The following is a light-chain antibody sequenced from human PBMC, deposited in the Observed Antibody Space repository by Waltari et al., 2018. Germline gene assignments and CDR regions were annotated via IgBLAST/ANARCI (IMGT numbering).Light chain of an antibody. CDR3: QQHDNSPFT. J-gene: IGKJ3*01. V-gene: IGKV1-33*01. CDR1: QGISNW. CDR2: RAS. Sequence: DIQMTQSPSSLSASVGDRVTITCRASQGISNWLAWYQQKPGKAPNLLIYRASNLETGVPSRFSGSGSGIDFTLTINSLQPEDIATYYCQQHDNSPFTFGPGTKLDIK.